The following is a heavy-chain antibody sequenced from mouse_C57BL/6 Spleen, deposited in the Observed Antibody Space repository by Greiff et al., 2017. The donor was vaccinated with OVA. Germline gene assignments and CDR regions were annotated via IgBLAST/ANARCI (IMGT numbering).Heavy chain of an antibody. D-gene: IGHD1-1*01. CDR1: GCTFTDYE. Sequence: VQLQQSGAELVRPGASVTLSCKASGCTFTDYEMHWVKQTPVHGLEWIGAIDPETGGTAYNQKFKGKAILTADKSSSTAYMELRSLTSEDSAVYYCTRSITTNFDYWGQGTTLTVSS. V-gene: IGHV1-15*01. CDR3: TRSITTNFDY. CDR2: IDPETGGT. J-gene: IGHJ2*01.